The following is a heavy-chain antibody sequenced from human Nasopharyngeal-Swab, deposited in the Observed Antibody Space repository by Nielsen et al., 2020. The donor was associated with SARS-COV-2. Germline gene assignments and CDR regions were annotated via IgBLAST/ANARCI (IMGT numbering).Heavy chain of an antibody. V-gene: IGHV4-59*08. CDR2: IYYSGST. Sequence: SETLSLTCTASGGSISNYYWSWIRQSPGKGLEWIGYIYYSGSTNYNPSLKSRVTISLDTSKNQFSLKLSSVTATDTAVYYCARRRRSPFDYWGQGALVTVSS. CDR3: ARRRRSPFDY. D-gene: IGHD1-26*01. CDR1: GGSISNYY. J-gene: IGHJ4*02.